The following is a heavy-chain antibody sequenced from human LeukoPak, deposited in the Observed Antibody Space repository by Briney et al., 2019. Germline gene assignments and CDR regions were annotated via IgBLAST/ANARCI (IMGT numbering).Heavy chain of an antibody. D-gene: IGHD2-2*01. CDR3: ARETAAAGSEFDY. CDR2: IIPILGIA. J-gene: IGHJ4*02. V-gene: IGHV1-69*04. CDR1: GGTFSSYA. Sequence: SVKVSCKASGGTFSSYAISWVRQAPGQGLEWMGRIIPILGIANYAQKFQGRVTITADKSTSTAYMELSRLRSEDTAVYYCARETAAAGSEFDYWGQGTLVTVSS.